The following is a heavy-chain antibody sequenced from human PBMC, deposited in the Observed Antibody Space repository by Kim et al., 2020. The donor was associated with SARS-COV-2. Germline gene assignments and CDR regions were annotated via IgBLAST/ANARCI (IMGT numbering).Heavy chain of an antibody. CDR3: SKAGDIHASSCIDS. J-gene: IGHJ4*02. V-gene: IGHV3-30*02. Sequence: YADSVRGRCTISIENSKNTLDLQMNGLRAEDTAIYFCSKAGDIHASSCIDSWGQGTLVTVSS. D-gene: IGHD3-10*01.